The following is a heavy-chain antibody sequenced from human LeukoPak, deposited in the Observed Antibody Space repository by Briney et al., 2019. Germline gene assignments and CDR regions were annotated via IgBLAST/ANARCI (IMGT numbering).Heavy chain of an antibody. Sequence: GRSLRLSCAASGFTFSSYAMHWVRQAPGKGLEWVAVISYDGSNKYYADSVKGRFTISRDNSKNTLYLQMNSLRAEDTAVYYCARPWDISSPYYYYMDVWGKGTTVTVSS. J-gene: IGHJ6*03. V-gene: IGHV3-30*04. D-gene: IGHD6-6*01. CDR3: ARPWDISSPYYYYMDV. CDR1: GFTFSSYA. CDR2: ISYDGSNK.